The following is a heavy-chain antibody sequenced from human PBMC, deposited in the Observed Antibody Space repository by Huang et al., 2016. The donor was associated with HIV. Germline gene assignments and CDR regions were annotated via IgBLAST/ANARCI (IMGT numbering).Heavy chain of an antibody. Sequence: QIQLMQSGPELKQPGASVKVSCKASGYTFTSYGITWVRQAPGQGPGGMGWISASSGDTEYAQKFQCRVTLTTDTSTNIAYMELRSLRSDDTAKYYCARDPKYHRIGYYRQRRGIDIWGQGTMVIVSS. CDR3: ARDPKYHRIGYYRQRRGIDI. V-gene: IGHV1-18*01. CDR2: ISASSGDT. CDR1: GYTFTSYG. D-gene: IGHD3-22*01. J-gene: IGHJ3*02.